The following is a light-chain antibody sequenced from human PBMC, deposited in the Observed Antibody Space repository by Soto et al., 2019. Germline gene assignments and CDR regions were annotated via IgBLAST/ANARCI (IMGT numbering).Light chain of an antibody. J-gene: IGLJ1*01. CDR2: SNT. CDR3: QSYDSILTGSV. CDR1: SSNIGAGYD. Sequence: QSVLTQPPSVSGAPGQTVTISCTGGSSNIGAGYDVHWYQQVPGTAPKLVLYSNTARPSGAPDRFSGSRSGSSASLAITGLQAEDEADYYCQSYDSILTGSVFGTGTKVTV. V-gene: IGLV1-40*01.